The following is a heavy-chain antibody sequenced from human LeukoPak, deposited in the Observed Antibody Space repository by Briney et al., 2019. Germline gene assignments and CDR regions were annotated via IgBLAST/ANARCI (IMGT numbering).Heavy chain of an antibody. D-gene: IGHD2-15*01. CDR1: GFTFSTYS. V-gene: IGHV3-21*01. CDR2: ISGSSSYI. CDR3: AREGMGRRAFDI. Sequence: GGSLRLSCAASGFTFSTYSMNWVRQAPGKGLEWVSSISGSSSYIYYADSVKGRFTISRDNAKNSLYLQMKSLRVEDTGVYYCAREGMGRRAFDIWGQGTRVTVSA. J-gene: IGHJ3*02.